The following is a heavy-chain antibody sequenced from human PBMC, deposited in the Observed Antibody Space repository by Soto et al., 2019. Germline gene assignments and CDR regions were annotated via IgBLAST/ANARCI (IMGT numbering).Heavy chain of an antibody. CDR2: IKSFADGGTT. CDR3: TRRPKAADIGVGSLYF. J-gene: IGHJ4*02. D-gene: IGHD3-9*01. CDR1: GYSFTDAW. Sequence: EVKLVESGGDLVKPGGSLRLSCAASGYSFTDAWMNWVRQAPGKGLEWVGRIKSFADGGTTEYAAPVKGRFSISREDSTLTVFLQMNSLQTEDTAVYYCTRRPKAADIGVGSLYFGGRGTLVTVSA. V-gene: IGHV3-15*07.